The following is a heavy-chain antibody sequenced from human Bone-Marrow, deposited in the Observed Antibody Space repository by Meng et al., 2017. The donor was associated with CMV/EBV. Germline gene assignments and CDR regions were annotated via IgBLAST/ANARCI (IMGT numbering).Heavy chain of an antibody. V-gene: IGHV1-2*02. CDR3: ARDGKKAQYYYDSSGYYTY. CDR1: GYTFTGYY. Sequence: ASVKVSCKASGYTFTGYYMHWVRQAPGQGLEWMGWINPNSGGTNYAQKFQGRVTMTRDTSISTAYMELSRLRSYDTAVYYCARDGKKAQYYYDSSGYYTYWGQGTLVTVSS. J-gene: IGHJ4*02. CDR2: INPNSGGT. D-gene: IGHD3-22*01.